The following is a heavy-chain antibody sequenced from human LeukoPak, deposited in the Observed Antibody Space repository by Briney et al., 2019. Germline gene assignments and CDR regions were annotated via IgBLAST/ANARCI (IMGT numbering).Heavy chain of an antibody. V-gene: IGHV3-74*01. J-gene: IGHJ4*02. CDR2: INPDGSTT. CDR1: GFTSRNYW. Sequence: GGSLRLSCTASGFTSRNYWMHWVRQAPGKGLVWVSRINPDGSTTDYADSVKGRFTISRDNAKNTLYLQINSLRAEDTAVYYCIRDLRESDYWGQGALVTVSS. CDR3: IRDLRESDY.